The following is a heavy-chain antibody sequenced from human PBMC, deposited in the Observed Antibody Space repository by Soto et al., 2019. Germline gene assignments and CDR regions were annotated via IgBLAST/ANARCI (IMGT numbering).Heavy chain of an antibody. CDR1: GGSISSGGSY. V-gene: IGHV4-31*03. J-gene: IGHJ3*02. CDR2: IDNSGTS. CDR3: ARVGISGTIDAFDI. D-gene: IGHD1-20*01. Sequence: QGQLQESGPGLVKPSQTLSLICTVSGGSISSGGSYWGWIRQHPGKGLEWIGYIDNSGTSYYNPSLKSRVTISVDTSKNQFSLNLSSVTAADTAVYYCARVGISGTIDAFDIWGQGTMVTVSS.